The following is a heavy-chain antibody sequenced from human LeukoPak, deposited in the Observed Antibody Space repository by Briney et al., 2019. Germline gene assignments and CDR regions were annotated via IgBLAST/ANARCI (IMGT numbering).Heavy chain of an antibody. V-gene: IGHV4-59*01. CDR1: GGSISSYY. CDR3: ARGGWYPESFQH. CDR2: IYYSGST. J-gene: IGHJ1*01. Sequence: SETLSLTCTVSGGSISSYYWNWIRQPPGKGLEWIGYIYYSGSTNYNPYLKSRVTISVDTSKNQFSLKLSSATAADTAVYYCARGGWYPESFQHWGQGALGTVSS. D-gene: IGHD6-19*01.